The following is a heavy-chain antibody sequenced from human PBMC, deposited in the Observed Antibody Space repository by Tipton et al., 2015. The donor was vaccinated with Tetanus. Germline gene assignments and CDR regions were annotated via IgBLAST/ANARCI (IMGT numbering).Heavy chain of an antibody. Sequence: TLSLTCTVSGGSINNYYWSWIRQPPGKGLEWIGNVYSSGSTYYSPSLKGRVTISVDTSTTQFSLRLNSVTAADTAIYYCARDHRLSASYAGWFDPWGQGTLVTVSS. CDR3: ARDHRLSASYAGWFDP. D-gene: IGHD1-26*01. CDR2: VYSSGST. J-gene: IGHJ5*02. CDR1: GGSINNYY. V-gene: IGHV4-59*01.